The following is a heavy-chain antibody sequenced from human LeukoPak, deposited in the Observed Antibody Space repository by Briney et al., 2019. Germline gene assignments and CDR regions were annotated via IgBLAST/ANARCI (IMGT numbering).Heavy chain of an antibody. CDR2: TYYRPRWYN. CDR3: TKGGGSFDY. J-gene: IGHJ4*02. CDR1: GDSVSSNSAG. Sequence: SQTLSLTCAISGDSVSSNSAGWNWIRLSPSRGLEWLGRTYYRPRWYNDYAVSVKGRITINPDTSRNQFSLQLNSVTPEDTAVYYCTKGGGSFDYWGQGTLVTVSS. V-gene: IGHV6-1*01. D-gene: IGHD1-26*01.